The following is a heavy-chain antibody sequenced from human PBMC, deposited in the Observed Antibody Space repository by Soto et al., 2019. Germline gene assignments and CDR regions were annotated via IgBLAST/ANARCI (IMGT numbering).Heavy chain of an antibody. Sequence: SETLSLTCAVYGGSFSGYYWSWIRQPPGKGLEWIGEINHSGSTNYNPSLKSRVTISVDTSKNQFSLKLSSVTAADTAVYYCARESRLGGTYWGQGTLVTVSS. CDR2: INHSGST. CDR3: ARESRLGGTY. CDR1: GGSFSGYY. D-gene: IGHD1-1*01. J-gene: IGHJ4*02. V-gene: IGHV4-34*01.